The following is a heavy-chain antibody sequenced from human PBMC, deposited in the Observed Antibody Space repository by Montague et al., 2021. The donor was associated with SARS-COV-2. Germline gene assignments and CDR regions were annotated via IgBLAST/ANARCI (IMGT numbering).Heavy chain of an antibody. CDR1: GGSMSGYY. CDR3: ARAQNTCFIANCVNYFDF. V-gene: IGHV4-59*01. CDR2: IYYTGST. D-gene: IGHD1-1*01. J-gene: IGHJ4*02. Sequence: SETLSLTCEVPGGSMSGYYWTWIRQPPGKGLEWIGYIYYTGSTKYNPSLKSRVTMSLDRPTNRFSLRLNSVTAADTAMYYCARAQNTCFIANCVNYFDFWGLGAQVTVSS.